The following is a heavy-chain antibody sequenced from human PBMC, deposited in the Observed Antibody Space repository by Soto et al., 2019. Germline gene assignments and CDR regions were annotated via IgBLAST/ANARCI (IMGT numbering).Heavy chain of an antibody. CDR2: ISSNGGST. CDR3: VKGWRLSYGAVAATKRWLQYYFDY. D-gene: IGHD2-15*01. J-gene: IGHJ4*02. CDR1: GFTFSSYA. Sequence: GGSLRLSCSASGFTFSSYAMHWVRQAPGKGLEYVSAISSNGGSTYYADSVKGRFTISRDNSKNTLYLQISSLRAEDTAVYYCVKGWRLSYGAVAATKRWLQYYFDYWGQGTLVTVSS. V-gene: IGHV3-64D*08.